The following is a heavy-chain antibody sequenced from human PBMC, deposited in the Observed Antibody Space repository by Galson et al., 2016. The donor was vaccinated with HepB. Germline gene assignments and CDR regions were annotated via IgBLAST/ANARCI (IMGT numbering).Heavy chain of an antibody. CDR1: GGSFSGYY. J-gene: IGHJ5*02. V-gene: IGHV4-34*01. CDR2: INHSGST. CDR3: AREVAITGSISWFDP. Sequence: ETLSLTCAVYGGSFSGYYWSWIRQPPGKGLEWIGEINHSGSTNYNPSLKSRVTISVATSKNQSSRKLSSVTAADTAVYFCAREVAITGSISWFDPRGQGTLVTVSS. D-gene: IGHD1-7*01.